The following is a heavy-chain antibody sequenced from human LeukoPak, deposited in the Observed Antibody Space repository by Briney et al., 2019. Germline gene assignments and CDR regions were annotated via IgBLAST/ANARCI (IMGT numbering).Heavy chain of an antibody. CDR2: ISYDGSNK. D-gene: IGHD3-3*01. Sequence: SGGSLRLSCAASGFTFSSYGMHWVRQAPGKGLEWVAVISYDGSNKYYADSVKGRFTISRDNSKNTLYLQMNSLRAEDTAVYYCAKNPLHYDFWSGPFDYWGQGTLVTVSS. CDR1: GFTFSSYG. V-gene: IGHV3-30*18. J-gene: IGHJ4*02. CDR3: AKNPLHYDFWSGPFDY.